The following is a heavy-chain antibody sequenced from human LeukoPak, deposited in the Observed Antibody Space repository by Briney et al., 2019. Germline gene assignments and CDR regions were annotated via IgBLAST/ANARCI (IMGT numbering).Heavy chain of an antibody. Sequence: GGSLRLSCAPSGFTFSRHGMHWVRQAPGKGREWVAIISNDGSRKYYAHSVEGRFTISRDNSKNTLYLQMDSLRAVDTAVYYCARDRAWNYFDYWGQGTLVTVSS. V-gene: IGHV3-30*03. CDR3: ARDRAWNYFDY. CDR1: GFTFSRHG. D-gene: IGHD3-3*01. J-gene: IGHJ4*02. CDR2: ISNDGSRK.